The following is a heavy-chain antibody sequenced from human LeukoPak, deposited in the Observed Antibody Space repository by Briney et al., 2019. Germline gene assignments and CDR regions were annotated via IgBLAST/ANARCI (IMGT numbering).Heavy chain of an antibody. V-gene: IGHV3-11*04. CDR2: ISSSGSTI. J-gene: IGHJ4*02. CDR1: GFTFSDYY. D-gene: IGHD5-18*01. Sequence: GGSLRLSCAASGFTFSDYYMSWIRQAPGKGLEWVSYISSSGSTIYYADSVKGRFTISRDNSKNTLYLQMNSLRAEDTAGYYCARARGYSYGLTDYWGQGTLVTVSS. CDR3: ARARGYSYGLTDY.